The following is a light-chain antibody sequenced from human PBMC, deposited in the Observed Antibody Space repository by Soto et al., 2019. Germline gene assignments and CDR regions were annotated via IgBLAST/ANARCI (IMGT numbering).Light chain of an antibody. V-gene: IGKV1-9*01. CDR1: QGISSY. CDR2: TAS. CDR3: LQLNSYPRT. J-gene: IGKJ1*01. Sequence: IQLTQSPSSLSASVGDRVTITCRASQGISSYLAWYQQKPGKAPKLLIYTASTLQSGVQSRFSGSGSGTDFTLTIRSLQPDDFATYYCLQLNSYPRTFGQGTKVDIK.